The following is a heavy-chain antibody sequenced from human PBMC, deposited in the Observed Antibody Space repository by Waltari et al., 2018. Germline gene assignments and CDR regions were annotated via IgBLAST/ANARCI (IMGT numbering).Heavy chain of an antibody. J-gene: IGHJ3*01. D-gene: IGHD6-19*01. V-gene: IGHV1-69-2*01. CDR3: ATALGDSSSASRPFDF. CDR2: VDPEDGET. CDR1: GSTFSDYS. Sequence: EVQLLQSGAELKEPGTTVRISCTVSGSTFSDYSIHWVQQAPGKGLRWMGLVDPEDGETIYADNFQGRVTISADTSTDTAFMELSSLRSEDTAVFYCATALGDSSSASRPFDFWGQGTMITVSS.